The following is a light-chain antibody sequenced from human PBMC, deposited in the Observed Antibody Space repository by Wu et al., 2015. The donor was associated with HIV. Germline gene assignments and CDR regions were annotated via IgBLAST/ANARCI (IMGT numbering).Light chain of an antibody. CDR1: DNVDSL. CDR2: RSS. J-gene: IGKJ1*01. V-gene: IGKV1-5*03. Sequence: DIQMTQSPSALSASVGDKITITCRATDNVDSLVAWYQQKPGKAPKLLIYRSSSLENGIPSRFSGSGSGTEFILTINSLQPDGFASYYCQQYNLFPWTFGPGTKVEIK. CDR3: QQYNLFPWT.